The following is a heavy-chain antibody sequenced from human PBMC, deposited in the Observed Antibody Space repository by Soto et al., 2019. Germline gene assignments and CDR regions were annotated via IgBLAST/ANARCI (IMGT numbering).Heavy chain of an antibody. D-gene: IGHD2-15*01. Sequence: SETLSLTCTVSGGSISSGGYYWSWIRQHPGKGLEWIGYIYYSGSTYYNPSLKSRVTISVDTSKNQFSLKLSSVTAADTAVYYCAREGGGYCSGGSCQVDYWGQGTLVTVSS. V-gene: IGHV4-31*03. CDR2: IYYSGST. CDR3: AREGGGYCSGGSCQVDY. CDR1: GGSISSGGYY. J-gene: IGHJ4*02.